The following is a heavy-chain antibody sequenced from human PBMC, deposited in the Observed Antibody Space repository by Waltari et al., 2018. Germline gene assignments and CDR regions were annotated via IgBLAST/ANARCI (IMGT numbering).Heavy chain of an antibody. CDR1: GGAITSNRHY. V-gene: IGHV4-39*01. CDR3: ATYIGASVGTAAFDV. J-gene: IGHJ3*01. CDR2: VSYSGTT. Sequence: QLQPQESRPRLVTPSVTLAPICRVSGGAITSNRHYWAWIRQSPGQGLEWIGTVSYSGTTYISPSLKSRVSVSRDTSKNQVSLILGSVTAADMAVYYCATYIGASVGTAAFDVWGQGTMVTVSS. D-gene: IGHD5-12*01.